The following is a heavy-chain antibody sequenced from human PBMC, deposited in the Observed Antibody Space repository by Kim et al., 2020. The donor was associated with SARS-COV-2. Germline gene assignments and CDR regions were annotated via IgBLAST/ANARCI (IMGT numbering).Heavy chain of an antibody. J-gene: IGHJ6*02. Sequence: GGSLRLSCAASGFTFSSYAMHWVRQAPGKGLEWVAVISYDGSNKYYADSVKGRFTISRDNSKNTLYLQMNSLRAEDTAVYYCARDGLDSASDFPILTAVKDYYDYYGIGVWGQGATVTVSS. D-gene: IGHD1-26*01. V-gene: IGHV3-30*19. CDR3: ARDGLDSASDFPILTAVKDYYDYYGIGV. CDR2: ISYDGSNK. CDR1: GFTFSSYA.